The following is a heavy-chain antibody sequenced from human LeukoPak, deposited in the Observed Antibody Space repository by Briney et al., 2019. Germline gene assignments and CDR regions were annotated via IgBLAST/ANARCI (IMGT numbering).Heavy chain of an antibody. CDR1: GLTFDDYG. CDR2: INWNGGTT. J-gene: IGHJ4*02. Sequence: GGSLRLSCVASGLTFDDYGLSWVRQAPGKGLEWVSGINWNGGTTTYADSVKGRFTISRDNAKNSLYLQMNSLRVEDTAFYYCARNSGANVYTYSFQYWGRGTLVTVSS. V-gene: IGHV3-20*04. CDR3: ARNSGANVYTYSFQY. D-gene: IGHD1-26*01.